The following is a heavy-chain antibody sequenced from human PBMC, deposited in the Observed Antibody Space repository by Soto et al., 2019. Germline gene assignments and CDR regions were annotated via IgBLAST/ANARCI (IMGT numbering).Heavy chain of an antibody. Sequence: GGSLRLSCAASGFTFSSYAMSWVRQAPGKGLEWVSAISGSGGSTYYADSVKGRFAISRDNSKNTLYLQMNSLRAEDTAVYYCAKDRSRGYSYGYFDYWGQGTLVTVS. V-gene: IGHV3-23*01. CDR2: ISGSGGST. CDR3: AKDRSRGYSYGYFDY. J-gene: IGHJ4*02. D-gene: IGHD5-18*01. CDR1: GFTFSSYA.